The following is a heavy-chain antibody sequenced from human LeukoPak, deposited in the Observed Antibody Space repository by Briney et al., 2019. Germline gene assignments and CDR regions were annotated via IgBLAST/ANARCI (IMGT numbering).Heavy chain of an antibody. CDR2: IKNNHDGGTT. CDR1: GFTFSSYG. CDR3: TTERGYTYGPFDY. V-gene: IGHV3-15*01. D-gene: IGHD5-18*01. Sequence: GGSLRLSCAASGFTFSSYGMHWVRQAPGKGLEWIGHIKNNHDGGTTDYAAPVKGRFTVSRDSSRDILYLQMNSLETEDTALYFCTTERGYTYGPFDYWGQGTLVTVSS. J-gene: IGHJ4*02.